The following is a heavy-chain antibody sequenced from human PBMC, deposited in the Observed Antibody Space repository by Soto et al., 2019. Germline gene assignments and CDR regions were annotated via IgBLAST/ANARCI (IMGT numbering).Heavy chain of an antibody. CDR3: ARDLNPYYDILTGYSPQGYFDY. J-gene: IGHJ4*02. V-gene: IGHV3-11*01. D-gene: IGHD3-9*01. CDR1: VFTFSDYY. Sequence: PGGSLRLSCAASVFTFSDYYMSWIRQAPGKGLEWVSYISSSGSTIYYADSVKGRFTISRDNAKNSLYLQMNSLRAEDTAVYYCARDLNPYYDILTGYSPQGYFDYWGQGTLVTVSS. CDR2: ISSSGSTI.